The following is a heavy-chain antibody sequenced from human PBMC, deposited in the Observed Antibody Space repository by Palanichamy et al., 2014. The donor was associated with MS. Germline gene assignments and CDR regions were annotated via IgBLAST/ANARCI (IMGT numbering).Heavy chain of an antibody. CDR1: GAPISSTNDQ. Sequence: QVQLQESGPGLVKPSETLSLTCTVSGAPISSTNDQWAWIRQPPGKGLEWIGSIYYSGTTYYNPSLKSRVTISVDTSKNQFSLRLSSVTAADTAVYFCARLGTGTIDYWGQGTLVTVSS. J-gene: IGHJ4*02. D-gene: IGHD1/OR15-1a*01. CDR3: ARLGTGTIDY. CDR2: IYYSGTT. V-gene: IGHV4-39*01.